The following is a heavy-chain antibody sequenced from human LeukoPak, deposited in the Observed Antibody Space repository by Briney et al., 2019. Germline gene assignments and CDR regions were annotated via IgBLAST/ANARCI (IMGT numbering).Heavy chain of an antibody. D-gene: IGHD6-13*01. CDR2: IYYSGST. CDR1: GGSMSSYY. V-gene: IGHV4-59*01. CDR3: ARGGAAAGYDYYYYMDV. J-gene: IGHJ6*03. Sequence: SETLSLTCTVSGGSMSSYYWTWIRQPPGKGLEWIGYIYYSGSTNYNPSLKSRVTISVDTSKNQFSLKLSSVTAADTAVYYCARGGAAAGYDYYYYMDVWGKGTTVTISS.